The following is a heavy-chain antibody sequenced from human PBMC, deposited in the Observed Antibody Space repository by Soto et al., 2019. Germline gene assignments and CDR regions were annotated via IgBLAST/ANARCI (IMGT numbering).Heavy chain of an antibody. CDR3: ATTKQWLGETATEDLDY. CDR2: MNPNSGNT. CDR1: GYTFTSYD. D-gene: IGHD6-19*01. Sequence: ASVKVSCKASGYTFTSYDINWVRQATGQGLEWMGWMNPNSGNTGYAQKFQGRVTMTRNTSISTAYMELSNLRSEDTAVYYCATTKQWLGETATEDLDYWGQGTLVTVSS. J-gene: IGHJ4*02. V-gene: IGHV1-8*01.